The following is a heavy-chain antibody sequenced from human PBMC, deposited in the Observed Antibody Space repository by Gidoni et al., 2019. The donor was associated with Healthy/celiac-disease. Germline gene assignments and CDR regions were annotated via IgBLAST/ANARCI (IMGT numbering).Heavy chain of an antibody. V-gene: IGHV3-30-3*01. D-gene: IGHD2-2*01. Sequence: QVQLVESGGGVVQPGRSLRLSFAASGFPFSRYAMPWVRQAPGKGLEWVAVISYDGSNKYYADSVKGRFTISRDNSKNTLYLQMNSLRAEDTAVYYCAREGFNIVVVPAATVYYYYGMDVWGKGTTVTVSS. J-gene: IGHJ6*04. CDR2: ISYDGSNK. CDR3: AREGFNIVVVPAATVYYYYGMDV. CDR1: GFPFSRYA.